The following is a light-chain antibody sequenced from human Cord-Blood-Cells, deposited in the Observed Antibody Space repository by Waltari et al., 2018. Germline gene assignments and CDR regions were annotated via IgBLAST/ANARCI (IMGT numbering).Light chain of an antibody. CDR1: QDISNY. V-gene: IGKV1-33*01. Sequence: DIQMTQYPSSLSASVEDRVTITFQASQDISNYLNWYQQKPGKAPKPLIYDASNLETGVPSRFSGSGSGTDFTFTISSLQPEDIATYYCQQYDNLPFTFGPGTKVDIK. J-gene: IGKJ3*01. CDR2: DAS. CDR3: QQYDNLPFT.